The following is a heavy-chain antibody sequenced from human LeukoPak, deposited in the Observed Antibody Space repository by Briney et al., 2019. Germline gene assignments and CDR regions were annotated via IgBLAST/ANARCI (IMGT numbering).Heavy chain of an antibody. J-gene: IGHJ3*02. V-gene: IGHV4-61*02. Sequence: SETLSLTCTVSGGSITNLNYYWTWIRQPVGKRLEWIGRIYTSGGTDYNPSLKARATLSVDKSKNQSSLNLASLTAADTALYYCAGRGSNSGTFDIWGPGTFVTVSS. CDR1: GGSITNLNYY. CDR3: AGRGSNSGTFDI. D-gene: IGHD4-23*01. CDR2: IYTSGGT.